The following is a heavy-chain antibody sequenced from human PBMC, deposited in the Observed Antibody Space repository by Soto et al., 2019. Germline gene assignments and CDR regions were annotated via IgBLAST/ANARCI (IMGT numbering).Heavy chain of an antibody. V-gene: IGHV1-8*02. J-gene: IGHJ6*03. CDR3: ARGKGRVTGTTSYYKGV. Sequence: ASVKVSCKASGYTFTSYDINWVRQATGQGLEWMGWMNPNSGKPGYAQKFQGRVTMTRNTSISTAYMELSSLRAQDTAVDYCARGKGRVTGTTSYYKGVLGKGTTVTVSS. CDR2: MNPNSGKP. D-gene: IGHD1-7*01. CDR1: GYTFTSYD.